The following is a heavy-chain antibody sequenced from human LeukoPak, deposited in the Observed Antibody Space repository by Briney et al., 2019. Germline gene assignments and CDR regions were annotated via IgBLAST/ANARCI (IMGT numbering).Heavy chain of an antibody. CDR1: GYTLTSYY. CDR3: ARSDYDILTGYYKNLDY. J-gene: IGHJ4*02. Sequence: ASVKVSCKASGYTLTSYYMHWVRQAPGQGLEWMGIINPSGGSTSYAQKFQGRVTMTRDTSTSTVYMELSSLRSEDTAVYYCARSDYDILTGYYKNLDYWGQGTLVTVSS. V-gene: IGHV1-46*01. CDR2: INPSGGST. D-gene: IGHD3-9*01.